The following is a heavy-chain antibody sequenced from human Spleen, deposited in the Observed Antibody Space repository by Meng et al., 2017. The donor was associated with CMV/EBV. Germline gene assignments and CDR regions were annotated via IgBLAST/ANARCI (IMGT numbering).Heavy chain of an antibody. D-gene: IGHD3-10*01. CDR2: VRYDGSTK. Sequence: SCQASGFTFNTFGMHWVRQAPGKGLEWVAFVRYDGSTKYYADSVKGRFTVSRDTSMNTLYLQMSSLRVDDTAVYYCAANPRGGYFDYWGQGILVTVSS. V-gene: IGHV3-30*02. CDR3: AANPRGGYFDY. J-gene: IGHJ4*02. CDR1: GFTFNTFG.